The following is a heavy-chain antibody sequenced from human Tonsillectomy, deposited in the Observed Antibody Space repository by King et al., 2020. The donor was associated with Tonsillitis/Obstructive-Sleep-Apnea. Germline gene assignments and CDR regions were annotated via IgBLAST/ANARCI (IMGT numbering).Heavy chain of an antibody. CDR3: AREGDVVTAMVDY. D-gene: IGHD5-18*01. Sequence: EVQLVESGGGLVKPGGSLRLSCAASGFTFSSYSMNWVRQAPGKGLEWVSSISSSSSYIYYADSVKGRFTISRDNAKNSLYLQMNSLRAEDTAVYYCAREGDVVTAMVDYWGQGTLVTVSS. CDR2: ISSSSSYI. CDR1: GFTFSSYS. J-gene: IGHJ4*02. V-gene: IGHV3-21*01.